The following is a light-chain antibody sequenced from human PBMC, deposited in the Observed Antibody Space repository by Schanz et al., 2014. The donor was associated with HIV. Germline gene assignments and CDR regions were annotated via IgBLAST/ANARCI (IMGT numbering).Light chain of an antibody. V-gene: IGLV2-8*01. CDR1: SSDVGGYNY. Sequence: QSVLTQPPSVSGAPGQRVTISCTGTSSDVGGYNYVSWYQQHPGKAPKLMIYEVSERPSGVPARFSGSKSGNTASLTVSGLQADDEADYYCSSYGGGDTLLFGGGTKLTVL. CDR2: EVS. CDR3: SSYGGGDTLL. J-gene: IGLJ3*02.